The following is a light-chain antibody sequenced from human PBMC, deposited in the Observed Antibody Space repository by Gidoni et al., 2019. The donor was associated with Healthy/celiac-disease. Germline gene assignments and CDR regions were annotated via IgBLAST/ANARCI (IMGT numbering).Light chain of an antibody. CDR2: EGN. CDR3: CSYAGSSTHVV. J-gene: IGLJ2*01. CDR1: SSDVGSFNL. Sequence: QSALTQPASVSGSPGQSITISCTGSSSDVGSFNLVSWYQHHPGKAPKLMIYEGNKRPSGVSNRFSGSKSGNTASLTISGLQADDEADYYCCSYAGSSTHVVFGGGTKLTVL. V-gene: IGLV2-23*01.